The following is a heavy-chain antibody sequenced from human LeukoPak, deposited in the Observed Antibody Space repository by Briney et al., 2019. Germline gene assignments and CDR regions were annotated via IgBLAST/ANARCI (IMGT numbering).Heavy chain of an antibody. CDR2: ISGSGGST. CDR3: AKGTRLYGSSWKPLDY. J-gene: IGHJ4*02. CDR1: GFTFSSYA. Sequence: GGSLRLSCAASGFTFSSYAMSWVRQAPGKGLEWVSAISGSGGSTYYADSVKGRFTISRHNSKNTLYLQMNSLRAEDTAVYYCAKGTRLYGSSWKPLDYWGQGTLVTVSS. D-gene: IGHD6-13*01. V-gene: IGHV3-23*01.